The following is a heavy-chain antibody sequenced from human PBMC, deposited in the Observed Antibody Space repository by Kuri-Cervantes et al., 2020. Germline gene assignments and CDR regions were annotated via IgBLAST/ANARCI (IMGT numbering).Heavy chain of an antibody. J-gene: IGHJ6*02. CDR2: ISYDGSNK. CDR3: ARDYDFWSGEPEAYYGMDV. Sequence: GGSLRLSCAASGFTFSSYAMHWVRQAPGKGLEWVAVISYDGSNKYYADSVKGRFTISRDNSKNTLYLQMNSLRAEDTAVYYCARDYDFWSGEPEAYYGMDVWGQGTTVTVSS. D-gene: IGHD3-3*01. CDR1: GFTFSSYA. V-gene: IGHV3-30-3*01.